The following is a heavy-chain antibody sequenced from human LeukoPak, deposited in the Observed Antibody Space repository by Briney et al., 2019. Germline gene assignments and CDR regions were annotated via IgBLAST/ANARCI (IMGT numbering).Heavy chain of an antibody. CDR1: GFTFSSYA. Sequence: QTGGSLRLSCAASGFTFSSYAMSWVRQAPGKGLEWVSAISGSGGSTYYADSVKGRFTISRDNSKNTLYLQMNSLRAEDTAVYYCAKDLSRMIQLWPPPWFDPWGQGTLVTVSS. J-gene: IGHJ5*02. CDR3: AKDLSRMIQLWPPPWFDP. CDR2: ISGSGGST. V-gene: IGHV3-23*01. D-gene: IGHD5-18*01.